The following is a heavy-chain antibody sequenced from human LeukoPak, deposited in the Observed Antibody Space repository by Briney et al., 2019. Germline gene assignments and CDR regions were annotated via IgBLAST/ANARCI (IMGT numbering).Heavy chain of an antibody. Sequence: GESLRLSCATSGCSFINSGMTWVRQAPGKGLEWVSDISGTVRGERTYYADSVKGRFTISRDNSKNTLYLQMNGLRADDTAVYYCLCYYASATFYWGQGTLVTVSS. J-gene: IGHJ4*02. CDR3: LCYYASATFY. D-gene: IGHD3-10*01. CDR1: GCSFINSG. V-gene: IGHV3-23*01. CDR2: ISGTVRGERT.